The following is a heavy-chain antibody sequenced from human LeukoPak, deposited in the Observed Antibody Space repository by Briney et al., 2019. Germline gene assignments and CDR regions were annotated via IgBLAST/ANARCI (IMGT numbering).Heavy chain of an antibody. CDR1: GGSISSYY. V-gene: IGHV4-59*08. CDR2: IYYSGST. CDR3: ARAVYDYIWGSYRFDY. J-gene: IGHJ4*02. Sequence: PSETLSLTCTVSGGSISSYYWSWIRQPPGKGLEWIGYIYYSGSTNYSPSLKSRVTISVDTSKNQFSLKLSSVTAADTAVYYCARAVYDYIWGSYRFDYWGQGTLVTVSS. D-gene: IGHD3-16*02.